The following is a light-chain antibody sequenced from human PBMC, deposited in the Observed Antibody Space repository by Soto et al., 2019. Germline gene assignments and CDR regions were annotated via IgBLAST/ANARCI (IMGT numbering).Light chain of an antibody. CDR3: QQYNSYPLT. J-gene: IGKJ4*01. V-gene: IGKV3-15*01. CDR2: GVS. Sequence: EIVMTQSPATLSVSPGEGATLSCRASQSVRSDLAWYQHKPGLAPRLLIYGVSTRATGIPVRFSGSGSGTEFTLSISRLQSEDSAIYYCQQYNSYPLTFGGGTKVEIK. CDR1: QSVRSD.